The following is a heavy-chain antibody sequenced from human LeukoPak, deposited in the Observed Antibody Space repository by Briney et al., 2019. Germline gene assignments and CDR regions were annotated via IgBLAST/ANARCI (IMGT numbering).Heavy chain of an antibody. CDR3: VNSPYLYGSGAYIDY. CDR2: ISSNGGST. CDR1: GFTFSSYA. J-gene: IGHJ4*02. Sequence: PGGSLGLSCSASGFTFSSYAMHWVRQAPGKGLEYVSAISSNGGSTYYADSVKGRFTISRDNSKNTLYLQMSSLRAEDTAVYYCVNSPYLYGSGAYIDYWGQGTLVTVSS. V-gene: IGHV3-64D*06. D-gene: IGHD3-10*01.